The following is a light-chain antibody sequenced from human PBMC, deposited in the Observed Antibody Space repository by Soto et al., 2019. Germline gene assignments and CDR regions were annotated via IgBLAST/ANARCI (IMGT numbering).Light chain of an antibody. CDR2: WAS. CDR3: QQYYDTPYT. J-gene: IGKJ2*01. Sequence: DTVMTQSPDSLAVSLGERATINCKSSQNILYNSNNKNYLAWYQQKPGPPPRLLIYWASTRESGVPDRFSGSGSETDFTLTISSLQAEDVAVYYCQQYYDTPYTFGPGTKLEIK. V-gene: IGKV4-1*01. CDR1: QNILYNSNNKNY.